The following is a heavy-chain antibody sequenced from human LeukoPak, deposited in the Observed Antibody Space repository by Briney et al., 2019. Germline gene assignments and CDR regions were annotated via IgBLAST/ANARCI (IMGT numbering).Heavy chain of an antibody. J-gene: IGHJ4*02. CDR2: MYHSGST. Sequence: SETLSLTCTVSGYSVSSGYYWGWIRQPPGKGLEWIGSMYHSGSTYYNPSLKSRVTISVDTSKNQFSLKLSSVTAADTAVYYCARGVTPFDYWGQGTLVTVSS. CDR1: GYSVSSGYY. V-gene: IGHV4-38-2*02. D-gene: IGHD2-21*02. CDR3: ARGVTPFDY.